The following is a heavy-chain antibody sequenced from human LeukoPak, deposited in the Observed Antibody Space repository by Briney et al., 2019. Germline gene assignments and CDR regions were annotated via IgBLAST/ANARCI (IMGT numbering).Heavy chain of an antibody. J-gene: IGHJ4*02. CDR1: GGSISSSSYY. V-gene: IGHV4-39*01. CDR3: ARHSVDTAITTRRYFDY. D-gene: IGHD5-18*01. CDR2: IYYSGST. Sequence: SETLSLTCTVSGGSISSSSYYWGWIRQPPGKGLEWIGSIYYSGSTYYNPSLKSRVTISVDTSKNQFSLKLSSVTAADTAVYYCARHSVDTAITTRRYFDYWGQGTLVTVSS.